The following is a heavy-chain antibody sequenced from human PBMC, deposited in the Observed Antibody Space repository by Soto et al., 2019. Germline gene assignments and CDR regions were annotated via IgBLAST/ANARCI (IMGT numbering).Heavy chain of an antibody. V-gene: IGHV3-9*01. CDR2: ISWNSGSI. J-gene: IGHJ4*02. Sequence: HPGGSLRLSCAASGFTFDDYAMHWVRQAPGKGLEWVSGISWNSGSIGYADSVKGRFTISRDNAKNSLYLQMNSLRAEDTALYYCAKEAHDYGDKKPVFFDYWGQGTQVTVYS. CDR1: GFTFDDYA. CDR3: AKEAHDYGDKKPVFFDY. D-gene: IGHD4-17*01.